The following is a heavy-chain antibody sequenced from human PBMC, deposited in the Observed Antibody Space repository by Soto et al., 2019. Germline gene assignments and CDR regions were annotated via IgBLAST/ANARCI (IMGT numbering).Heavy chain of an antibody. CDR3: AIIAVAGREVDY. CDR2: ISGSGGST. J-gene: IGHJ4*02. CDR1: GFTFSSYA. D-gene: IGHD6-19*01. Sequence: GWSLGLSCAASGFTFSSYAMSWVRQAPGKGLEWVSAISGSGGSTYYADSVKGRFTISRDNSKNTLYLQMNSLRAEDTAVYYCAIIAVAGREVDYWGQGTLVTVSS. V-gene: IGHV3-23*01.